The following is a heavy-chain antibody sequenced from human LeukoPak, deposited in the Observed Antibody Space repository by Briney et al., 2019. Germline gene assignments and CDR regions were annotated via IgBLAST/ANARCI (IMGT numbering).Heavy chain of an antibody. D-gene: IGHD1-26*01. CDR3: ARQNTPHGNFDY. CDR2: IGVAANT. Sequence: GGSLRLSCAASGFTFSSYDMHWVRQATGKGLEWVSAIGVAANTFYSGSVKGRFTISRENAKNSLYLMSSLRAEDMAVYYCARQNTPHGNFDYWGQGTLVTASS. J-gene: IGHJ4*02. CDR1: GFTFSSYD. V-gene: IGHV3-13*01.